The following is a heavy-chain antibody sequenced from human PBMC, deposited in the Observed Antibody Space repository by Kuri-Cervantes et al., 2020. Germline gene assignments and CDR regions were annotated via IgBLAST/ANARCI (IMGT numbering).Heavy chain of an antibody. V-gene: IGHV4-30-2*01. CDR2: IYHSGST. D-gene: IGHD2-15*01. Sequence: SETLSLTCAVSGGSTSSGGYSWSWIRQPPGKGLEWIGYIYHSGSTYYNPSLKSRVTISVDRSKNQFSLKLSSVTAADTAVYYCARDVLGYCSGGSCYGTEYFQHWGQGTLVTVSS. CDR3: ARDVLGYCSGGSCYGTEYFQH. J-gene: IGHJ1*01. CDR1: GGSTSSGGYS.